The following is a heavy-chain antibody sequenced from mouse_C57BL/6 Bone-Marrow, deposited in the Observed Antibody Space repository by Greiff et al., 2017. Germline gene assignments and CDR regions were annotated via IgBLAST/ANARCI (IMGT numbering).Heavy chain of an antibody. V-gene: IGHV5-4*01. D-gene: IGHD1-1*01. CDR3: ARDKITTVVALHYWYFDV. Sequence: DVMLVESGGGLVKPGGSLKLSCAASGFTFSSYAMSWVRQTPEKRLEWVATISDGGSYTYYPDNVKGRFTISRDNAKNNLYLQMSHLKSEDTAMYYCARDKITTVVALHYWYFDVWGTGTTVTVSS. CDR1: GFTFSSYA. CDR2: ISDGGSYT. J-gene: IGHJ1*03.